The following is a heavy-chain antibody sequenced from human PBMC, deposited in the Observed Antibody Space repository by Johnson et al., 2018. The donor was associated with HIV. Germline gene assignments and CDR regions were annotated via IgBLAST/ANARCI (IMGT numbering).Heavy chain of an antibody. D-gene: IGHD7-27*01. V-gene: IGHV3-30*04. J-gene: IGHJ3*02. CDR3: ATWAPDAFDI. CDR1: GFTFSSYA. Sequence: QVQLVESGGGLVKPGGSLRLSCAASGFTFSSYAMHWVRQAPGKGLEWVAVISYDGSNKYYADSVKGRFTISRDNSKNTLYLQMNSLRAEDTAVYYCATWAPDAFDIWGQGTMVTVSS. CDR2: ISYDGSNK.